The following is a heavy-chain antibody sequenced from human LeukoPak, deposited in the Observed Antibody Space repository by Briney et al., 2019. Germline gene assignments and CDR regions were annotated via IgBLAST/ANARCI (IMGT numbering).Heavy chain of an antibody. CDR2: IYYSGST. Sequence: SETLSLTCTVSGVSISSYYWSWIRQPPGKGLEWIGYIYYSGSTNYNPSLKSRVTISVDTSKNQFSLKLSSVTAADTAVYYCARESGSYDLVAWGQGTLVTVSS. J-gene: IGHJ5*02. CDR1: GVSISSYY. CDR3: ARESGSYDLVA. V-gene: IGHV4-59*01. D-gene: IGHD1-26*01.